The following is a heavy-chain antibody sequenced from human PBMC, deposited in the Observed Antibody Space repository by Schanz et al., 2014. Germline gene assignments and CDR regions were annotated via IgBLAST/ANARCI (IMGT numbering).Heavy chain of an antibody. J-gene: IGHJ5*02. V-gene: IGHV3-30*04. CDR3: ARDPSGSSGWFDP. Sequence: QVQLVESGGGVVQPGRSLRLSCAASGFTFSSYAMHWVRQAPGKGLEWVAVISYDGSNKYYADSVKGRFTISRDNSKNTLYLQMNSLRAEDTAVYYCARDPSGSSGWFDPWGQGTLVTVSS. CDR2: ISYDGSNK. CDR1: GFTFSSYA. D-gene: IGHD1-26*01.